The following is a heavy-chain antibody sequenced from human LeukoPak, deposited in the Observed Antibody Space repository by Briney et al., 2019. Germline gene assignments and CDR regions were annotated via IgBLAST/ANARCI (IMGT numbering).Heavy chain of an antibody. Sequence: GASVKVSCKASGGTFSSYAISWVRQAPGQGLEWMGGIIPIFGTANYAQKLQGRVTITADESTSTAYMELSSLRSEDTAVYYCARSGYDYGDYRDYWGQGTLVTVSS. CDR1: GGTFSSYA. J-gene: IGHJ4*02. V-gene: IGHV1-69*01. CDR2: IIPIFGTA. D-gene: IGHD4-17*01. CDR3: ARSGYDYGDYRDY.